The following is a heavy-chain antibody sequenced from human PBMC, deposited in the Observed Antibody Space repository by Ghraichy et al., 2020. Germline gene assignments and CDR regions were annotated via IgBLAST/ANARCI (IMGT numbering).Heavy chain of an antibody. CDR2: TFYTGTT. V-gene: IGHV4-61*01. D-gene: IGHD4-11*01. CDR1: GASVSSGSFY. Sequence: LSLTCTVSGASVSSGSFYWSWLRQSPGKGLEWMGYTFYTGTTTYNPSLKSRVTILQDTSKSQFSLKLSSVTAADTAVYYCAADRLDVGNFYSFDYWGQGILVTVSS. J-gene: IGHJ4*02. CDR3: AADRLDVGNFYSFDY.